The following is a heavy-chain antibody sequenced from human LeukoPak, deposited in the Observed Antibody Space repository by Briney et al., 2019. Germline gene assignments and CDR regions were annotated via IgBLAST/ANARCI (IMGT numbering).Heavy chain of an antibody. J-gene: IGHJ5*02. V-gene: IGHV4-39*01. CDR1: GGSISSSSYY. CDR3: AGHKGVYEYSGYDLGGWFDP. D-gene: IGHD5-12*01. CDR2: IYYSGST. Sequence: SETLSLTCTVSGGSISSSSYYWGWIRQPPGKGLEWIGSIYYSGSTYYNPSLKSRVTISVDTSKNQFSLKLSSVTAADTAVYYCAGHKGVYEYSGYDLGGWFDPWGQGTLVTVSS.